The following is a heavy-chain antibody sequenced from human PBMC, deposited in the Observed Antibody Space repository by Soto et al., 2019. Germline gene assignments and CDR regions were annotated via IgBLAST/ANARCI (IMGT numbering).Heavy chain of an antibody. J-gene: IGHJ6*03. V-gene: IGHV4-59*02. CDR2: ISYRGST. CDR1: GGSVSTYY. CDR3: ARLVGNDILTGYYLDYYYYMDV. D-gene: IGHD3-9*01. Sequence: SGTLSLTCTVSGGSVSTYYWSRIPQPPRKGLEWIGYISYRGSTNYNPSLKSRVTISVDTSENQFSLRLSSVTAADAAVYYCARLVGNDILTGYYLDYYYYMDVWGKGTTVTVSS.